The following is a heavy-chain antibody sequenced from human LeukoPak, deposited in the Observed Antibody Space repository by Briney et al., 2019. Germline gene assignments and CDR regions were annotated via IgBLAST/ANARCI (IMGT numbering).Heavy chain of an antibody. Sequence: PSETLSLTCTVSGGSISSSSYYWGWIRQPPEKGLEWIGSIYYSGSTYYNPSLKSRVTISVDTSKNQFSLKLSSVTAADTAVYYCARQGTMVRGVIIPFDYWGQGTLVTVSS. CDR1: GGSISSSSYY. D-gene: IGHD3-10*01. J-gene: IGHJ4*02. V-gene: IGHV4-39*01. CDR3: ARQGTMVRGVIIPFDY. CDR2: IYYSGST.